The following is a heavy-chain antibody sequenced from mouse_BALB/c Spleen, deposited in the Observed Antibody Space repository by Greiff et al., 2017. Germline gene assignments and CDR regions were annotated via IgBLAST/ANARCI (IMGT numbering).Heavy chain of an antibody. CDR2: IRNKANGYTT. V-gene: IGHV7-3*02. J-gene: IGHJ2*01. CDR1: GFTFTDYY. D-gene: IGHD2-4*01. CDR3: ARDKDYDYPFDY. Sequence: EVQRVESGGGLVQPGGSLRLSCATSGFTFTDYYMSWVRQPPGKALEWLGFIRNKANGYTTEYSASVKGRFTISRDNSQSILYLQMNTLRAEDSATYYCARDKDYDYPFDYWGQGTTLTVSS.